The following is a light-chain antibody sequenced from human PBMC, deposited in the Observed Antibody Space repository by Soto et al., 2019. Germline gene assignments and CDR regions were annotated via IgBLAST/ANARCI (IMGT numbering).Light chain of an antibody. CDR1: QSVSSNY. J-gene: IGKJ3*01. CDR3: QHYCSSPPEFT. CDR2: GAS. Sequence: EIVLTQSPGTLSLSPGERATLSCRASQSVSSNYLAWYQQRPGQAPRLLIFGASYRAAGIPDRFSGSGSGTDFMLTLSRLEPEDFAIYYCQHYCSSPPEFTFGPGTKVDSK. V-gene: IGKV3-20*01.